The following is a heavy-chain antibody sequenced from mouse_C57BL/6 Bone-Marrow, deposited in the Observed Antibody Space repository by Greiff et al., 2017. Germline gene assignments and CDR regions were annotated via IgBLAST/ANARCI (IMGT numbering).Heavy chain of an antibody. D-gene: IGHD4-1*01. Sequence: VKLMESGAELVKPGASVKISCKASGYAFSSYWMNWVKQRPGKGLEWIGQIYPGDGDTNYNGKFKGKATLTADKSSSTAYMQLSSLTSEDSAVYFCAVSQTGTFAYWGQGTLVTVSA. CDR1: GYAFSSYW. V-gene: IGHV1-80*01. J-gene: IGHJ3*01. CDR2: IYPGDGDT. CDR3: AVSQTGTFAY.